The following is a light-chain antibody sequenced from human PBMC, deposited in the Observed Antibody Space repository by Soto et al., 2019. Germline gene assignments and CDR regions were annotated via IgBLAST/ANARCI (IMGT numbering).Light chain of an antibody. CDR3: QQGSSFPRT. J-gene: IGKJ1*01. CDR1: QAIGSW. Sequence: DLQMKQSPSSVSASVGDRVTISCRASQAIGSWLAWYQQKPGKAPKLLIYAASSLQSGVPSRFSGSGSGSDFTRTISSLQPEDFATYYCQQGSSFPRTFGQGTKVEIK. CDR2: AAS. V-gene: IGKV1D-12*01.